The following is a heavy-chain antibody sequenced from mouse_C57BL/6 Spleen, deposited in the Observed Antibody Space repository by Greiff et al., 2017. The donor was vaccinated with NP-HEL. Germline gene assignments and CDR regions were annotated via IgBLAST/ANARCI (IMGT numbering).Heavy chain of an antibody. V-gene: IGHV5-4*01. CDR1: GFTFSSYA. CDR3: ARDGTDYAMDY. CDR2: ISDGGSYT. J-gene: IGHJ4*01. D-gene: IGHD4-1*01. Sequence: EVMLVESGGGLVKPGGSLKLSCAASGFTFSSYAMSWVRQTPEKRLEWVATISDGGSYTYYPDNVKGRFTISRDNAKNNLYLQMSHLKSEDTAMYYCARDGTDYAMDYWGQGTSVTVSS.